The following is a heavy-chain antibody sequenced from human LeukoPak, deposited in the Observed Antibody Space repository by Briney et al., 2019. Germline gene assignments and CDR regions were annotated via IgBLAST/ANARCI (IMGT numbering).Heavy chain of an antibody. Sequence: GGSLRLSCAASGFTFSSYAMSWVRQAPGKGLEWVSAISGSGGSTYYADSVKGRFTISRDNSKNTLYLQMNSLRAEDTAVYYCARGINWGASRHMDVWGKGTTVTVSS. D-gene: IGHD7-27*01. CDR2: ISGSGGST. CDR1: GFTFSSYA. V-gene: IGHV3-23*01. J-gene: IGHJ6*03. CDR3: ARGINWGASRHMDV.